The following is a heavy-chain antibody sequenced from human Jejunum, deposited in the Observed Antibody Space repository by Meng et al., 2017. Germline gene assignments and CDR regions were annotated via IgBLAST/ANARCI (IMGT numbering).Heavy chain of an antibody. Sequence: GEMVVSCSSLCQPVGCLERSCVTCCLNFTNYGMLWVPQAPGKGLEWVAVIWHDGSKVFYADSVRGRFTISRDNSHNTVDLQMNSVXVDDTAVYFCLRGRDYWGQGTLVTVPQ. D-gene: IGHD3-10*01. V-gene: IGHV3-33*08. CDR3: LRGRDY. CDR1: CLNFTNYG. CDR2: IWHDGSKV. J-gene: IGHJ4*02.